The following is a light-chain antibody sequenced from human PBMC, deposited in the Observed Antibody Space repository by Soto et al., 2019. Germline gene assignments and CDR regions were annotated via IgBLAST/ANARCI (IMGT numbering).Light chain of an antibody. CDR3: QQYKSFWT. CDR1: QSISSW. Sequence: DIQMTQSPSTLSASVGDRVTITCRASQSISSWFAWYQQKPGKAPKLLIYKTSTLQTGVPSRFTGSGSGTEFTLTISSLQPDDFATYYCQQYKSFWTFGQGTKVEIK. J-gene: IGKJ1*01. CDR2: KTS. V-gene: IGKV1-5*03.